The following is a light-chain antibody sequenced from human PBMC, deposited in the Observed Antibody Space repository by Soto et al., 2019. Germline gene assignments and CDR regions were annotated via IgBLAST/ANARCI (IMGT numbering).Light chain of an antibody. J-gene: IGKJ1*01. CDR2: GRS. V-gene: IGKV1-5*01. CDR3: QQYNGYSRA. CDR1: QSISHW. Sequence: DIQMTQSPSALSASVGDRVTITCRASQSISHWLAWYQQKPGRAPKLLIYGRSTLQSGVPSRFSGSGSGTEFALASTCLQPNDFATYYCQQYNGYSRAFGQGTKVE.